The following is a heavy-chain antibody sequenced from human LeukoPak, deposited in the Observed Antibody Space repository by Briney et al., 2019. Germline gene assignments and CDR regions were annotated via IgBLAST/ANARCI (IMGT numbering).Heavy chain of an antibody. V-gene: IGHV4-39*07. CDR1: GDSFSSSNYY. CDR3: ARGNWNYFLDY. CDR2: IFYSGST. J-gene: IGHJ4*02. Sequence: SETLSLTCTVSGDSFSSSNYYWGWIRQPPGKGLEWIGSIFYSGSTYYSPSLKSRVTISVDTSNNQFSLKLSSVTAADTAVYYCARGNWNYFLDYWGQGTLVTVSS. D-gene: IGHD1-7*01.